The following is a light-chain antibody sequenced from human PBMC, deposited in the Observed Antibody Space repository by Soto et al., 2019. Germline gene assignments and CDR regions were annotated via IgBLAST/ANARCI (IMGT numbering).Light chain of an antibody. CDR3: QTWGTGIHVV. J-gene: IGLJ2*01. CDR2: LDSDGSH. Sequence: QTVVTQSPSASASLGASVKLTCTLSSGHSSYAIAWHQQQSEKGPRYLMKLDSDGSHTKGDAIPDRFSGSSSGAERYLTISSLQSEDEADYYCQTWGTGIHVVFGGGTKLTVL. CDR1: SGHSSYA. V-gene: IGLV4-69*01.